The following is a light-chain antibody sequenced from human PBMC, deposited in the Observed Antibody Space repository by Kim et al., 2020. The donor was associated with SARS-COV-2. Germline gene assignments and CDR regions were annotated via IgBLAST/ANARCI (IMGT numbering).Light chain of an antibody. CDR1: QIISSSY. CDR3: QQYGSSPWT. Sequence: EIVLTQSPGTLSLSPGDRATLSCRTSQIISSSYLAWYQQKPGQAPRLLIYGASSRATGIPDRFSGSGSGTDFTLTISRLEPEDVAVYYCQQYGSSPWTFGQGTKVEIK. CDR2: GAS. V-gene: IGKV3-20*01. J-gene: IGKJ1*01.